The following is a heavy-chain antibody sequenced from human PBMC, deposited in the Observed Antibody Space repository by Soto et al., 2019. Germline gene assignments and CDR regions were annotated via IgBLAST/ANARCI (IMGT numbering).Heavy chain of an antibody. D-gene: IGHD6-13*01. CDR3: ARMVSSSSAPHPYYYYYGMDV. CDR2: IDPSDSYT. CDR1: GYSFTSYW. J-gene: IGHJ6*02. V-gene: IGHV5-10-1*01. Sequence: GESLKISCKGSGYSFTSYWISWARQMPGKGLEWMGRIDPSDSYTNYSPSFQGHVTISADKSISTAYLQWSSLKASDTAMYYCARMVSSSSAPHPYYYYYGMDVWGQGTTVTVSS.